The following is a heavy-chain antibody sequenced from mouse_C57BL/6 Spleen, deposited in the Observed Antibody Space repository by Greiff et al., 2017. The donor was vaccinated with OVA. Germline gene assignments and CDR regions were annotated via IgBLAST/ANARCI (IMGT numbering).Heavy chain of an antibody. J-gene: IGHJ3*01. Sequence: EVQLVESGEGLVKPGGSLKLSCAASGFTFSSYAMSWVRQTPEKRLEWVAYISSGGDYIYYADTVKGRFTISRDNARNTLYLQMSSLKSEDTAMYYCTRDPNYYGSSYWFADWGQGTLVTVSA. CDR3: TRDPNYYGSSYWFAD. CDR2: ISSGGDYI. D-gene: IGHD1-1*01. V-gene: IGHV5-9-1*02. CDR1: GFTFSSYA.